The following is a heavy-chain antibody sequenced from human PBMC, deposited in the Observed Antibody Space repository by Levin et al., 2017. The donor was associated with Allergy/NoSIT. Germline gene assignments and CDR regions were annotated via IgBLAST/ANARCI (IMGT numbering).Heavy chain of an antibody. CDR2: ISGSGSTI. Sequence: SCAASGFTFSDYFMSWIRQAPGKGLEWVSSISGSGSTIYYADSVKGRFSISRDNAKNSLYLQINSLRVEDTAVYYCARDDPAEQWLLPNYWGQGTRVTVSS. J-gene: IGHJ4*02. D-gene: IGHD6-19*01. CDR3: ARDDPAEQWLLPNY. CDR1: GFTFSDYF. V-gene: IGHV3-11*01.